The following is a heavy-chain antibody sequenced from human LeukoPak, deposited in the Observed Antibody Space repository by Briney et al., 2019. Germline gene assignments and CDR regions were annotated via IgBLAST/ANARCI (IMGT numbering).Heavy chain of an antibody. Sequence: GSLRLSCAASGFSFSNYEMNWVRQAPGKGLEWVSYIASSGGTTYYADSVKGRFTISRDNAKNSLYLQMNSLRAEDTAVYYCARDLWTATEYFQHWGQGTLVTVSS. J-gene: IGHJ1*01. V-gene: IGHV3-48*03. CDR1: GFSFSNYE. CDR3: ARDLWTATEYFQH. CDR2: IASSGGTT. D-gene: IGHD3/OR15-3a*01.